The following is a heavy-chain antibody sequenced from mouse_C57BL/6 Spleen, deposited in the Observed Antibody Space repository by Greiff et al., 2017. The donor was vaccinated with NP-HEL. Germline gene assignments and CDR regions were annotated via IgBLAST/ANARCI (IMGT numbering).Heavy chain of an antibody. CDR3: ARSGIYDGSCAMDY. V-gene: IGHV1-81*01. J-gene: IGHJ4*01. D-gene: IGHD2-3*01. Sequence: VQLLESGAELARPGASVKMSCKASGYTFTSYCISWVKQRTGKGLEWIGDIYPRSGDTYYIEKFKGKATLTEDKSSSTAYMELRSLTSEDSAVYFCARSGIYDGSCAMDYWGQGTSVTVSA. CDR2: IYPRSGDT. CDR1: GYTFTSYC.